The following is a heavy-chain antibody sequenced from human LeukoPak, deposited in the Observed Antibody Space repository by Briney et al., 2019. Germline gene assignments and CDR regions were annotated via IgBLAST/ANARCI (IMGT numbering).Heavy chain of an antibody. CDR3: ARAAASYYYDSSGRPEYFQH. J-gene: IGHJ1*01. V-gene: IGHV3-7*01. D-gene: IGHD3-22*01. CDR2: IKQDGSEK. CDR1: GFTFSSYW. Sequence: GGSLRLSCAASGFTFSSYWMIWVRQAPGKGLKWVANIKQDGSEKYYVDSVKGRFTISRDNAKNSLYLQMNSLRAEDTAVYYCARAAASYYYDSSGRPEYFQHWGQGTLVTVSS.